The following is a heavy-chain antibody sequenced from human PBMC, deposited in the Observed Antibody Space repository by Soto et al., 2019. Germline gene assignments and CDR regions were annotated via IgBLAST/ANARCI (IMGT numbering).Heavy chain of an antibody. J-gene: IGHJ4*02. CDR2: IVVGSGNT. CDR3: AASDSGWYPGDY. Sequence: QMQLVQSRPEVKKPGTSVKVSCKASGFTFTSSAVQWVRQARGQRLEWIGWIVVGSGNTNYAQKFQERVTITRDMSTSTAYMELSSLRSEDTAVYYCAASDSGWYPGDYWGQGTLVTVSS. CDR1: GFTFTSSA. V-gene: IGHV1-58*01. D-gene: IGHD6-19*01.